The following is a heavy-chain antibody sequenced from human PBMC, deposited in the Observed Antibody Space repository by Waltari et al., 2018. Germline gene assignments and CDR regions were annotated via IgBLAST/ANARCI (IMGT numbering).Heavy chain of an antibody. V-gene: IGHV1-2*02. CDR3: ARVPIFGVVYYGMDV. Sequence: QVQLVQSGAEVKKPGASVTVSCKASGYTFTGYYMHWVRQSPGQGLEWRGWLNPNSGGTNYAQKFQGRVTMTRDTSISTAYMELSRLRSDDTAVYYCARVPIFGVVYYGMDVWGQGTTVTVSS. CDR1: GYTFTGYY. CDR2: LNPNSGGT. J-gene: IGHJ6*02. D-gene: IGHD3-3*01.